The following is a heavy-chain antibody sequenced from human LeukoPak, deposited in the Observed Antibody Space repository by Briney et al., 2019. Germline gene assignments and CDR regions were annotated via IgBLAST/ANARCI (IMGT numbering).Heavy chain of an antibody. J-gene: IGHJ3*02. Sequence: PSETLSLTCTVSGGSISSYYWSWIRQPPGKGLEWIGYIYYSGSTNYNPSLKSRVTISVDRSKNQFSLKLSSVTAADTAVYYCAIEHPSEHVETTPVFDIWGQGTMVTVSS. V-gene: IGHV4-59*12. CDR3: AIEHPSEHVETTPVFDI. CDR1: GGSISSYY. D-gene: IGHD1-7*01. CDR2: IYYSGST.